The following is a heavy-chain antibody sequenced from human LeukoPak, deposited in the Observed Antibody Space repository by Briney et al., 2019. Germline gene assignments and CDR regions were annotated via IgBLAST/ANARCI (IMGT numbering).Heavy chain of an antibody. D-gene: IGHD3-3*01. CDR2: ISSSSSYI. CDR1: GFTFDDYT. Sequence: AGGSLRLSCAASGFTFDDYTMHWVRQAPGKGLEWVSSISSSSSYIYYADSVKGRFTISRDNAKNSLYLQMNSLRAEDTAVYYCARGYYDFWSGHIKYYYYMDVWGKGTTVTVSS. J-gene: IGHJ6*03. CDR3: ARGYYDFWSGHIKYYYYMDV. V-gene: IGHV3-21*04.